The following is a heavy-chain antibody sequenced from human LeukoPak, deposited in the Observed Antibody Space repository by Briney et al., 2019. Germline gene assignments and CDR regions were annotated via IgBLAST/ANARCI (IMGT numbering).Heavy chain of an antibody. J-gene: IGHJ4*02. CDR2: ISYDGSNK. CDR1: GFTFSSYA. D-gene: IGHD2-2*01. V-gene: IGHV3-30*01. CDR3: ARDQGYCSSTSCYQGGFDY. Sequence: GGSLRLSCAASGFTFSSYAMHWVRQAPGKGLEWVAVISYDGSNKYYADSVKGRFTISRDNSKNTLYLQMNSLRAEDTAVYYCARDQGYCSSTSCYQGGFDYWGQGTLVTVSS.